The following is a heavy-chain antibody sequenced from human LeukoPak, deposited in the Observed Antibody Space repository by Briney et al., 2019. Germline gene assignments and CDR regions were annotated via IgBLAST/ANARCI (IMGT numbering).Heavy chain of an antibody. V-gene: IGHV3-48*03. CDR3: ARGIAAATDY. J-gene: IGHJ4*02. D-gene: IGHD6-6*01. CDR1: GFTFSGYE. Sequence: GGSLRLSGAASGFTFSGYEMNWSRQAPGKGLEWVSHISSSADTIYYGDSVKGRFTISRDNAKNSLYLQMNSLRAEDTAVYYCARGIAAATDYWGQGTLVTVSS. CDR2: ISSSADTI.